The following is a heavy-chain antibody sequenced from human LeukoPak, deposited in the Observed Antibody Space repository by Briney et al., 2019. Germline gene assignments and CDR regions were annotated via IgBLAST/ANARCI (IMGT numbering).Heavy chain of an antibody. CDR2: ISYDGSNK. J-gene: IGHJ4*02. Sequence: PGRSLRLSCAASGFTFSSYAMHWVRQAPGKGLEWVAVISYDGSNKYYADSVKGRFTISRDNSKNTLYLQMNSLRAEDTAVYYCARDQGVTVFDYWGQGTLVTVSS. CDR3: ARDQGVTVFDY. V-gene: IGHV3-30-3*01. CDR1: GFTFSSYA. D-gene: IGHD3-10*01.